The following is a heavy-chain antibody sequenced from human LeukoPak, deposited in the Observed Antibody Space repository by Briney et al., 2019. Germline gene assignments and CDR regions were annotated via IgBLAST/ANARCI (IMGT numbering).Heavy chain of an antibody. J-gene: IGHJ4*02. CDR1: GFTFSTYG. D-gene: IGHD1-7*01. V-gene: IGHV3-33*01. CDR2: IWYDGSNK. CDR3: TRDFSGTHDY. Sequence: GGSLRLSCAASGFTFSTYGMHWVRQAPGKGLEWVAVIWYDGSNKYYADSVKGRFTISKDNSKNTLYLQMKSLRAEDTAVYYCTRDFSGTHDYWGQGTLVTVSS.